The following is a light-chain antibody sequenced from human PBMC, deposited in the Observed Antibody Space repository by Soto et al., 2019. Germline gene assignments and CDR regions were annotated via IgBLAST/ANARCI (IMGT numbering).Light chain of an antibody. CDR2: WAS. CDR1: QNVLYSSNNKNY. J-gene: IGKJ3*01. CDR3: QQYYATPFT. V-gene: IGKV4-1*01. Sequence: DIVMTQSPDSLAVSLGGRATINCKSSQNVLYSSNNKNYLAWYQQKPGQPPKLLLYWASTRESGVPDRFSGSGSGTDFSLTISSLQAEDVAVYYCQQYYATPFTFGPGTKVDF.